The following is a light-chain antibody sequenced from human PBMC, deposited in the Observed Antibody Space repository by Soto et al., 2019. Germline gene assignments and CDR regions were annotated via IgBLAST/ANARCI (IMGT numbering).Light chain of an antibody. CDR2: DVS. Sequence: QSALTQPASVSGSPGQSITISCTGTSSDVGAYNYVSWYQHHPGKVPRLMIFDVSNRPSGVSNRFSGSKSGNTASLTISGRQADDEADYYCCTYSRSSPYVFGAGTKLTVL. CDR3: CTYSRSSPYV. V-gene: IGLV2-14*03. J-gene: IGLJ1*01. CDR1: SSDVGAYNY.